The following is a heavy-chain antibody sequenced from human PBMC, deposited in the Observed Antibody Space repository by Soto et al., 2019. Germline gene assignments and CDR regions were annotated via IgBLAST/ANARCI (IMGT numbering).Heavy chain of an antibody. CDR3: ARMVRGVRDHYYYGMDV. CDR1: GGSISSYY. V-gene: IGHV4-59*01. Sequence: TLSLTCTVSGGSISSYYWSWIRQPPGKGLEWIGYIYYSGSTNYNPSLKSRVTISVDTSKNQFSLKLSSVTAADTAVYYCARMVRGVRDHYYYGMDVWGQGTTVTVSS. D-gene: IGHD3-10*01. J-gene: IGHJ6*02. CDR2: IYYSGST.